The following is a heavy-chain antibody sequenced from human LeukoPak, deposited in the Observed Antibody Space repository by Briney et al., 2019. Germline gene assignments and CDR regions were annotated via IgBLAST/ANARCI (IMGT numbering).Heavy chain of an antibody. J-gene: IGHJ6*03. CDR2: IRFDGSNK. D-gene: IGHD1-7*01. CDR1: GFTFSNYG. CDR3: AKPGTDSSFDYYYYMDV. Sequence: GGSLRLSCAASGFTFSNYGMHWVRQAPGKGLEGVAFIRFDGSNKYYADSVKGRFTISRDNSKNTLYLQMNSLGAEDTAVYYCAKPGTDSSFDYYYYMDVWGKGTTVTVSS. V-gene: IGHV3-30*02.